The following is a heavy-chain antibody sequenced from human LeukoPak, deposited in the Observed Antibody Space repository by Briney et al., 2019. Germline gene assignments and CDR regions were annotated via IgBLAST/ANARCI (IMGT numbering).Heavy chain of an antibody. CDR2: ISAYNGNT. V-gene: IGHV1-18*01. CDR1: GYTFTSYG. D-gene: IGHD3-3*01. CDR3: ARVRSYDFWSGYPDYYYYMDV. J-gene: IGHJ6*03. Sequence: ASVTVSCKASGYTFTSYGISWVRQAPGQGLEWMGWISAYNGNTNYAQKLQGRVTMTTDTSTSTAYMELRSLRSDDTAVYYCARVRSYDFWSGYPDYYYYMDVWGKGTTVTVSS.